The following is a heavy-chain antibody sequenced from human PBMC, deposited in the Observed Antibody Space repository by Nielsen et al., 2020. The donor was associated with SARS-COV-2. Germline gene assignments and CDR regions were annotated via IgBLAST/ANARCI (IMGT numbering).Heavy chain of an antibody. J-gene: IGHJ4*02. D-gene: IGHD2-2*02. Sequence: GESLKISCAASGFTFSSYWMSWVRQAPGKGLEWVANIKQDGSEKYYVDSVKGRFTISRDNAKNSLYLQMNSLRAEDTAVYYCARDREYQLLYEGFYFDYWGQGTLVTVSS. CDR1: GFTFSSYW. CDR3: ARDREYQLLYEGFYFDY. CDR2: IKQDGSEK. V-gene: IGHV3-7*01.